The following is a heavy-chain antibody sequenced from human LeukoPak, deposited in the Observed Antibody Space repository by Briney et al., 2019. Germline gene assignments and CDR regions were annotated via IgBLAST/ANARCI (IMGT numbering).Heavy chain of an antibody. V-gene: IGHV1-69*05. CDR2: IIPIFGTA. CDR3: ATSYDYGSGSYYNF. Sequence: ASVKVSCKASGGTFSSYAISWVRQAPGQGLEWMGGIIPIFGTANYAQKFQGRVTITTDESTSTAYMELSSLRSEDTAVYYCATSYDYGSGSYYNFWGRGTLVTVSS. CDR1: GGTFSSYA. D-gene: IGHD3-10*01. J-gene: IGHJ4*02.